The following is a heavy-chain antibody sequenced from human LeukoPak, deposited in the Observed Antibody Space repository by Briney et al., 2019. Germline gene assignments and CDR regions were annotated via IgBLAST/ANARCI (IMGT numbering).Heavy chain of an antibody. Sequence: PGGSLRLSCAASGFTFSSYAMSWVRQPPGKGLEWVSAISGSGGSTYYADSVKGRFTITRDNSKNTLYLQMNSLRAEDTAVYYCAKDFTMVQDWFDPWGQGTLVTVSS. CDR1: GFTFSSYA. J-gene: IGHJ5*02. D-gene: IGHD3-10*01. CDR2: ISGSGGST. V-gene: IGHV3-23*01. CDR3: AKDFTMVQDWFDP.